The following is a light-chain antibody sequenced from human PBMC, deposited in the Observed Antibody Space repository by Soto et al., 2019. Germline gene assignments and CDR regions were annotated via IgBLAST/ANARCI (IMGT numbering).Light chain of an antibody. J-gene: IGKJ2*01. CDR2: AAS. Sequence: DMQMTQSPSSLSASVGDRVTITCRASQNIRKYLNWYQQRPGKTPNLLVYAASNLRSGVPSRFSGSGSGTDFTLTISSLQPEDFATYYCQQLHSTSSYTFGQGTRVDIK. CDR3: QQLHSTSSYT. V-gene: IGKV1-39*01. CDR1: QNIRKY.